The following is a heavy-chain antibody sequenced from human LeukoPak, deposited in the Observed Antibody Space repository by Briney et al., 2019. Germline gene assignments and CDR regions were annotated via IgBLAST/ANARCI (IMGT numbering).Heavy chain of an antibody. J-gene: IGHJ4*02. CDR1: GGTFSSYA. Sequence: SVKVSCKASGGTFSSYAISWVRQAPGQGLEWMGGIIPIFGTANYAQKFQGRVTITADESTSTAYMELSSLRSEDTAVYYCARGRYNSRGFDYWGQGTLVTVSS. V-gene: IGHV1-69*13. CDR3: ARGRYNSRGFDY. CDR2: IIPIFGTA. D-gene: IGHD6-19*01.